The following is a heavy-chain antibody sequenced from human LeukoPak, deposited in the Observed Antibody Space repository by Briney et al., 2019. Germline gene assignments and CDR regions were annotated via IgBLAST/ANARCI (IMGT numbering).Heavy chain of an antibody. J-gene: IGHJ4*02. V-gene: IGHV3-30*03. D-gene: IGHD3-22*01. CDR2: ISYDGSNK. CDR1: GFTFSSYG. Sequence: GGSLRLSCAASGFTFSSYGMHWVRQAPGKGLEWVAVISYDGSNKYYADSVKGRFTISRDNAKNSLYLQMNSLRAEDTAVYYCARGAYYYEDWGQGTLVTVSS. CDR3: ARGAYYYED.